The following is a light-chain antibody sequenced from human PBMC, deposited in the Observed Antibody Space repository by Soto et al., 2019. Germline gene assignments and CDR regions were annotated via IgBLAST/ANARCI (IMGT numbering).Light chain of an antibody. CDR1: SSDVGSYNL. CDR3: CSYAGSSTNVV. CDR2: EGS. J-gene: IGLJ2*01. V-gene: IGLV2-23*01. Sequence: QSVLTQPASGSGSPGQSITISCTGTSSDVGSYNLVSWYQQHPGKAPKLMIYEGSKRPSGGSNRFSGSKSGNTASLTISGLQAEDEADYYCCSYAGSSTNVVFGGGTQLTVL.